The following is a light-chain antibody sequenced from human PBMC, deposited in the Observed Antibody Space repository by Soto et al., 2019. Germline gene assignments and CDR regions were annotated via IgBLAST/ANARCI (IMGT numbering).Light chain of an antibody. CDR2: GAS. Sequence: IVLTQSPGILSLSPGERATLSCRASQSVTSSYLAWYQQKPGQAPRLLIYGASTRATGISARFSGSGSGTDFTLTISRLEPEDFAVYYCQHYGSSPRTFGHGTKLEIK. CDR3: QHYGSSPRT. J-gene: IGKJ2*01. CDR1: QSVTSSY. V-gene: IGKV3-20*01.